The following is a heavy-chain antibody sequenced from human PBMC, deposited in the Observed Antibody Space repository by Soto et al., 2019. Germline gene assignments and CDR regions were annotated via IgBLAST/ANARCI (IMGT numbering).Heavy chain of an antibody. V-gene: IGHV4-34*01. D-gene: IGHD3-10*01. CDR1: GGSFSGYY. J-gene: IGHJ3*02. CDR3: ARTRDEMLYYYGSGSYYSDAFDI. CDR2: INHSGST. Sequence: SETLSLTCAVYGGSFSGYYWSWIRQPPGKGLEWIGEINHSGSTNYNPSLKSRVTISVDTSKNQFSLKLSSVTAADTAVYYCARTRDEMLYYYGSGSYYSDAFDIWGQGTMVTVSS.